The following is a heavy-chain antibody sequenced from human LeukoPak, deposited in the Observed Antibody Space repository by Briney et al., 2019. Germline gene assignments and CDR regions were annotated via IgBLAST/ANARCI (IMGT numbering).Heavy chain of an antibody. CDR1: GFTFSSYA. CDR2: ISYDGSNK. Sequence: GGSLRFSCAASGFTFSSYAMHWVRQAPGKGLEWVAIISYDGSNKYYADSVKGRFTISRDNSKNTLYLQMNSLTAEDTAVYYCARGSYSSGYYYSFDYWGQGTLVTVSS. D-gene: IGHD3-22*01. J-gene: IGHJ4*02. CDR3: ARGSYSSGYYYSFDY. V-gene: IGHV3-30-3*01.